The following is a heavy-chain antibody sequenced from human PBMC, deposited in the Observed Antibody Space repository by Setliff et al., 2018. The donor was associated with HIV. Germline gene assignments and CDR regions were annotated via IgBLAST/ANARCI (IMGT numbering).Heavy chain of an antibody. V-gene: IGHV5-51*01. CDR3: ARHGGGYCGSISCYMFDP. J-gene: IGHJ5*02. CDR1: GYTFTTYW. CDR2: IYPGDSNT. Sequence: GESLKISCKTSGYTFTTYWIGWVRQMPGKGLEWVGIIYPGDSNTIYSPSFQGQVTISADKSISTTYLQWNSLKASDTAIYYCARHGGGYCGSISCYMFDPWGQGTLVTVSS. D-gene: IGHD2-2*01.